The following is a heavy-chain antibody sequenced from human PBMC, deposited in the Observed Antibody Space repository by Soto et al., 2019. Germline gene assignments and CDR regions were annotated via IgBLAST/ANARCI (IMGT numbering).Heavy chain of an antibody. D-gene: IGHD6-6*01. Sequence: TSETLSLTCTVSGGSISSYYWSWIRQPPGKGLEWIGYIYYSGSTNYNPSLKSRVTISVDTSKNQFSLKLSSVTAADTAVYYCARDRDSSSRGRWCVFDIWGQGTMVTVSS. CDR1: GGSISSYY. CDR2: IYYSGST. CDR3: ARDRDSSSRGRWCVFDI. J-gene: IGHJ3*02. V-gene: IGHV4-59*01.